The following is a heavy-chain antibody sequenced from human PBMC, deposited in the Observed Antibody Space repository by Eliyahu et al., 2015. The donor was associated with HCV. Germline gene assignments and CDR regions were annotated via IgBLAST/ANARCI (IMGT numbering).Heavy chain of an antibody. CDR3: ARGIRGYFDWLLPPYFDY. CDR1: GGSISXYY. J-gene: IGHJ4*02. V-gene: IGHV4-59*01. Sequence: QVQLQESGPGLVKPSETLSLTCTVSGGSISXYYWSWIRQPPGKGLEWIGYIYYSGSTNYNPSLKSRVTISVDTSKNQFSLKLSSVTAADTAVYYCARGIRGYFDWLLPPYFDYWGQGTLVTVSS. CDR2: IYYSGST. D-gene: IGHD3-9*01.